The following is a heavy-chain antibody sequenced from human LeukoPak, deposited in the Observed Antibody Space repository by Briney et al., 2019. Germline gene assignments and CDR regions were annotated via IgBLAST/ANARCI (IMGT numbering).Heavy chain of an antibody. CDR3: ARGRLPKYYFDS. D-gene: IGHD4-11*01. J-gene: IGHJ4*02. CDR2: ISGSGGNT. Sequence: GGSLRLSCAASGFTFSSYGMSWVRQAPGKGLEWVSAISGSGGNTYYADSVKGRFTVSRDSSKSTVYLQMNSLRVEDTAVYYCARGRLPKYYFDSWGQGTLVTVSS. V-gene: IGHV3-23*01. CDR1: GFTFSSYG.